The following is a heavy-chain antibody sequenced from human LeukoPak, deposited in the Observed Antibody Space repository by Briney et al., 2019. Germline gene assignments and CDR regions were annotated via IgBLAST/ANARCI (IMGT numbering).Heavy chain of an antibody. Sequence: SETLSLTCTVSGGSISSYYWSWIRQPPGKGLEWIGYIHYSGSTNYNPSLKSRVTISVNTPKNQFSLKLSSVTAADTAVYYCARGELRLFDIWGQGTMVTVSS. CDR2: IHYSGST. CDR3: ARGELRLFDI. CDR1: GGSISSYY. V-gene: IGHV4-59*01. J-gene: IGHJ3*02. D-gene: IGHD1-7*01.